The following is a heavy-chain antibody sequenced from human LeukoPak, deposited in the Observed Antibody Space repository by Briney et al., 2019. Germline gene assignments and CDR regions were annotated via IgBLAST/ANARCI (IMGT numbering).Heavy chain of an antibody. CDR2: IYSSGST. CDR1: GDSISSLY. V-gene: IGHV4-4*07. J-gene: IGHJ4*02. Sequence: SETLSLTRSVSGDSISSLYWSWVRQPAGEGLEWIGRIYSSGSTNYNPSLKSRVIMSVDTPKNQFSLKLSSVTAADTAVYYCARVGRKYCYGGACFNPLDYWGQGILVTDSS. D-gene: IGHD2-21*02. CDR3: ARVGRKYCYGGACFNPLDY.